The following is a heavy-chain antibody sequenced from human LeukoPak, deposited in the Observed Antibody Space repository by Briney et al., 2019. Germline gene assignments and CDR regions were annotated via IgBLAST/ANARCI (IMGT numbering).Heavy chain of an antibody. V-gene: IGHV4-59*12. CDR2: IYYSGST. CDR1: GGSISSYY. J-gene: IGHJ5*02. D-gene: IGHD3-10*01. Sequence: PSETLSLTCTVSGGSISSYYWSWIRQPPGKGLEWIGYIYYSGSTNYNPSLKSRVTISVDTSKNQFSLKLSSVTAADTAVYYCARGPSTGVQNWFDPWGQGTLVTVSS. CDR3: ARGPSTGVQNWFDP.